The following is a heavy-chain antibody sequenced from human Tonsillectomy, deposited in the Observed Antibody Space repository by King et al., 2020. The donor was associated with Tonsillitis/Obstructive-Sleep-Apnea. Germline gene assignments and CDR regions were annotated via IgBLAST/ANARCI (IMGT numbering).Heavy chain of an antibody. Sequence: VQLVESGGGLVKPGGSLRLSCVASGFIFRSAWMNWVRQAPGKGLEWVGRIKTKTDGGTTDYAAPVNGRFTISRDDSKNTLYLQINSLKSEDTAVYYCSTSDDYGDYYYYYMDVWGKGTTVTVSS. D-gene: IGHD4-17*01. V-gene: IGHV3-15*01. CDR3: STSDDYGDYYYYYMDV. J-gene: IGHJ6*03. CDR1: GFIFRSAW. CDR2: IKTKTDGGTT.